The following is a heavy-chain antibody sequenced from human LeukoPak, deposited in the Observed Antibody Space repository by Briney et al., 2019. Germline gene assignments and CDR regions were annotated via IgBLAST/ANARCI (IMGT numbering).Heavy chain of an antibody. Sequence: SETLSLTCAVSGDSISSGGYSWNWIRQPPGTGLELIGYIYHSESTYYNPSLKSRVTMSVDKTRIHLSLKLHSVTAADTAVYYCATKLSTDPHYFDYWGQGILVTVSS. V-gene: IGHV4-30-2*01. D-gene: IGHD5/OR15-5a*01. CDR2: IYHSEST. J-gene: IGHJ4*02. CDR1: GDSISSGGYS. CDR3: ATKLSTDPHYFDY.